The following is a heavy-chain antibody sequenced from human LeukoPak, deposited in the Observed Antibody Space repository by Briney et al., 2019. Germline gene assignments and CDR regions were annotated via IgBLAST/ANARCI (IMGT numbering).Heavy chain of an antibody. V-gene: IGHV3-21*01. J-gene: IGHJ4*02. D-gene: IGHD3-22*01. Sequence: GGSLRLSCAASGFTFSSYSMNWVRQAPGKGLEWVSSISSSSSYIYYADSVKGRFTISRDNAKNSLYLQMNSLRAEDTAVYYCAMVMERVQGYFDYWGQGTLVTVSS. CDR3: AMVMERVQGYFDY. CDR2: ISSSSSYI. CDR1: GFTFSSYS.